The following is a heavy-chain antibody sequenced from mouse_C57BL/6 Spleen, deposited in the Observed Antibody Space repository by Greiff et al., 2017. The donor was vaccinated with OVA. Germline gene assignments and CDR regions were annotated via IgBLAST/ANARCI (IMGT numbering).Heavy chain of an antibody. V-gene: IGHV5-4*03. CDR3: ARGSSYRYFDV. D-gene: IGHD1-1*01. J-gene: IGHJ1*03. CDR1: GFTFSSYA. CDR2: ISDGGSYT. Sequence: DVKLVESGGGLVKPGGSLKLSCAASGFTFSSYAMSWVRQTPEKRLEWVATISDGGSYTYYPDNVKGRFTISRDNAKNNLYLHMSHLQSEDTAMYYCARGSSYRYFDVWGTGTTVTVSS.